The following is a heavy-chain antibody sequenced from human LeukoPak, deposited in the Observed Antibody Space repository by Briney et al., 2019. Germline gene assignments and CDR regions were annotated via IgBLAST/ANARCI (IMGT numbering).Heavy chain of an antibody. CDR2: INPNSGGT. CDR1: GYTFTGYY. Sequence: ASVKVSCKASGYTFTGYYMHWVRQAPGQGLEWMGWINPNSGGTNYAQKFQGRVTMTRDMSTSTVYMELSSLRSEDTAVYHCARAEPYSSSSFCFDYWGQGTLVTVSS. CDR3: ARAEPYSSSSFCFDY. D-gene: IGHD6-6*01. J-gene: IGHJ4*02. V-gene: IGHV1-2*02.